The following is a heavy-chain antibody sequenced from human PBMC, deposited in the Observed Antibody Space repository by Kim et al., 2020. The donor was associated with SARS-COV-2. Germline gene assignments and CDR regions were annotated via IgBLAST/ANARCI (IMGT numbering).Heavy chain of an antibody. CDR2: GRNQ. Sequence: GRNQDYEDSVKGRFTISRDNSKNTLYLQMNSLRAEDTAVYYCARGTGTDYWGQGTLVTVSS. D-gene: IGHD1-1*01. V-gene: IGHV3-30*01. CDR3: ARGTGTDY. J-gene: IGHJ4*02.